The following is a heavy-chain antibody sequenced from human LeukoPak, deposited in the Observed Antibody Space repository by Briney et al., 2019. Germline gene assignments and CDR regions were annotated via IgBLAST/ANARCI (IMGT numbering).Heavy chain of an antibody. CDR2: IYDSGST. CDR3: AREAYCGGDCYSGFDY. Sequence: SETLSLTCTVSGGSISSYFWSWIRQPPGKGLEWIGYIYDSGSTNHNPSLKSRVTISVDTSKNRFSLKLSSVTAADTAVYYCAREAYCGGDCYSGFDYWGQGTLVTVSS. CDR1: GGSISSYF. J-gene: IGHJ4*02. V-gene: IGHV4-59*01. D-gene: IGHD2-21*02.